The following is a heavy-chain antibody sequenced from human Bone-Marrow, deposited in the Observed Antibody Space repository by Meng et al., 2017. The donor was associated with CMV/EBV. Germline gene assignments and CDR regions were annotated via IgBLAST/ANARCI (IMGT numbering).Heavy chain of an antibody. J-gene: IGHJ4*02. V-gene: IGHV3-30*04. CDR3: ARDIVVVIAMIFDY. D-gene: IGHD2-21*01. CDR1: GFTFSSYA. Sequence: GESLKISCAASGFTFSSYAMHWVRQAPGKGLEWVAVISYDGSNKYYADSVKGRFTISRDNSKNTLYLQMNSLRAEDTAVYYCARDIVVVIAMIFDYWGQGPLVTVSS. CDR2: ISYDGSNK.